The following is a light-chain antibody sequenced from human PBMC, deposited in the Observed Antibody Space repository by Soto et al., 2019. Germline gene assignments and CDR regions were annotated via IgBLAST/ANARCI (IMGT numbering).Light chain of an antibody. J-gene: IGLJ2*01. CDR3: QTWGTGVV. CDR1: SGHSTYA. CDR2: VNSDGSH. V-gene: IGLV4-69*01. Sequence: QPVLTQSPSASASLGASVKLTCTLSSGHSTYAISWHQQQPEKGPRYLMKVNSDGSHSKGGGIPDRFSGSSSGAERYLTIPSLQTEDEADYYCQTWGTGVVFGGGTKLTVL.